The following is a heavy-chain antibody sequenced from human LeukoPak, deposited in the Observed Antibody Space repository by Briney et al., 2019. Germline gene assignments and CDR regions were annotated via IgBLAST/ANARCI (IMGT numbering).Heavy chain of an antibody. Sequence: VKVSCKASRYTFTSYGISWVRQAPGQGLEWMGWISAYNGNTNYAQKLQGRVTMTTDTSTSTAYMELRSLRSDDTAVYYCASSHPGRDAFHIWGQGTMVTVSS. CDR2: ISAYNGNT. CDR3: ASSHPGRDAFHI. V-gene: IGHV1-18*01. J-gene: IGHJ3*02. CDR1: RYTFTSYG.